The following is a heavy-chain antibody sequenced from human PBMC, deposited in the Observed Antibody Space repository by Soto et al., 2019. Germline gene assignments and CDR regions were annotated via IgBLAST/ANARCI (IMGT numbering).Heavy chain of an antibody. D-gene: IGHD6-19*01. CDR1: GFTVSSNY. CDR3: ARGGEWLVLSWFDP. CDR2: IYSGGST. J-gene: IGHJ5*02. Sequence: EVQLVESGGGLVQPGGSLRLSCAASGFTVSSNYMSWVRQAPGKGLEWVSVIYSGGSTYYADSVKGSFTISRDNSKKTLYLQMDRLRAEDTAVYYCARGGEWLVLSWFDPWGQGTLVTVSS. V-gene: IGHV3-66*01.